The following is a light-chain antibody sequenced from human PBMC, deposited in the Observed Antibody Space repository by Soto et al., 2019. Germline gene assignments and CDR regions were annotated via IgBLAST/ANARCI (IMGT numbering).Light chain of an antibody. CDR3: QHYGSSPWT. CDR2: DAS. V-gene: IGKV3D-20*01. Sequence: EIVLTQSPATLSLSPGERATLSCGASQTVGSTYLAWYQQKPGLAPRLLMYDASSRATGIPDRFSGSGSGTDFTLTISRLEPEDFAVYYCQHYGSSPWTFGQGTKVEIK. J-gene: IGKJ1*01. CDR1: QTVGSTY.